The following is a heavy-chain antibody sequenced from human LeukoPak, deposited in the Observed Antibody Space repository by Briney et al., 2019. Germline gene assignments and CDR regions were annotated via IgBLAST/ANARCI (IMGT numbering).Heavy chain of an antibody. Sequence: PGGSLRLTCAASGFTFSSYAMSWVRQAPGKGLEWVSAIGSSGGSTYYADSVKGRFTISRDNSKNTLYLQMNSLRAEDTAVYYCAKHLIRVAVAGFFDYWGQGTLVTVSS. D-gene: IGHD6-19*01. CDR2: IGSSGGST. CDR1: GFTFSSYA. V-gene: IGHV3-23*01. CDR3: AKHLIRVAVAGFFDY. J-gene: IGHJ4*02.